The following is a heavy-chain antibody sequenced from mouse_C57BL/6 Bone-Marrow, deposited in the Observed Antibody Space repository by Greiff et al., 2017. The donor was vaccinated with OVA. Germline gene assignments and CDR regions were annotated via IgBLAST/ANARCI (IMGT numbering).Heavy chain of an antibody. CDR3: ASSTVVATDYAMDY. J-gene: IGHJ4*01. CDR2: IHPNSGST. CDR1: GYTFTSYW. D-gene: IGHD1-1*01. Sequence: QVQLQQSGAELVKPGASVKLSCKASGYTFTSYWMHWVKQRPGQGLEWIGMIHPNSGSTNYNEKFKSKATLTVDKSSSTAYMQLSSLTSEDSAVYYCASSTVVATDYAMDYWGQGTSVTVSS. V-gene: IGHV1-64*01.